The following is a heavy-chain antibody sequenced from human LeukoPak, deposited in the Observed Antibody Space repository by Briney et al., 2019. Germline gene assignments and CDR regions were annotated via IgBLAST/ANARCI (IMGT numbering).Heavy chain of an antibody. D-gene: IGHD1-26*01. CDR1: GFSLSSYG. J-gene: IGHJ4*02. CDR3: ARDSGGAPFDY. CDR2: IWHDGSNE. Sequence: GGSLRLSCAASGFSLSSYGMHWVRQAPGRGLEWVAVIWHDGSNENYADSVRGRFTISRDNSKNTLHLQMNSLRAEDTAVYHCARDSGGAPFDYWGQGTLVTVSS. V-gene: IGHV3-33*01.